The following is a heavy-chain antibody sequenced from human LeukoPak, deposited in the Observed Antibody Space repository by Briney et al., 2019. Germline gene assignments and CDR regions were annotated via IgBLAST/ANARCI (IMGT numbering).Heavy chain of an antibody. J-gene: IGHJ6*02. CDR2: IIPIFGTA. CDR3: ARDPGIAVAGPYYYGMDV. Sequence: SVKVSCKASGGTFSSYAISWVRQAPGQGLEWMGGIIPIFGTANYAQKFQGRVTITADESTSTAYMELSSLRSEDTAVYYCARDPGIAVAGPYYYGMDVWGQGTTVTVSS. CDR1: GGTFSSYA. V-gene: IGHV1-69*13. D-gene: IGHD6-19*01.